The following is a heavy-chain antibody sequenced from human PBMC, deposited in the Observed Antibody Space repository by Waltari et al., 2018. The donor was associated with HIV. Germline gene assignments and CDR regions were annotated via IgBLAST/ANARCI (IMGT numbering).Heavy chain of an antibody. CDR1: GYTFNTYA. CDR3: ARGPSPRGTSRWFYFDY. V-gene: IGHV7-4-1*02. J-gene: IGHJ4*02. Sequence: QGQLVQSGSELKNPGASVKVSCKASGYTFNTYAMNWIRQAPGQGLEWMGWINTNPGKTTYAQGFTGRFVFSLDTSVSTTYLQISSLKAEDTAVYYCARGPSPRGTSRWFYFDYWGQGTLVTVSS. D-gene: IGHD6-19*01. CDR2: INTNPGKT.